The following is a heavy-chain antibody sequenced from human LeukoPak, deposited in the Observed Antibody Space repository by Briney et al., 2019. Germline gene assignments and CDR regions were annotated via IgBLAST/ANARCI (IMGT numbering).Heavy chain of an antibody. CDR3: GRVRTGNTGSPEYFED. CDR1: GGSISSHY. CDR2: LFYSGNT. D-gene: IGHD5-12*01. Sequence: KPSETLSLTCSVSGGSISSHYWSWIRQPPGKGLEWIGYLFYSGNTNSNPSLKSRVTILADTSKNQFSLRLNSVTAADTAVYFCGRVRTGNTGSPEYFEDWGQGTLVTVSS. V-gene: IGHV4-59*11. J-gene: IGHJ1*01.